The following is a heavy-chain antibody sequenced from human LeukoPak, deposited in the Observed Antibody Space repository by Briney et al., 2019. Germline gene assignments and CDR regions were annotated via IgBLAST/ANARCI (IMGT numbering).Heavy chain of an antibody. CDR3: ARTQGIAVAGYAFDI. D-gene: IGHD6-19*01. Sequence: GASVKVSCKASGYTFTGYYVHWVRQAPGQGLEWMGWINPNSGGTNYAQKFQGRVTMTRDTSISTAYMELSRLRSDDTAVYYCARTQGIAVAGYAFDIWGQGTMVTVSS. V-gene: IGHV1-2*02. J-gene: IGHJ3*02. CDR2: INPNSGGT. CDR1: GYTFTGYY.